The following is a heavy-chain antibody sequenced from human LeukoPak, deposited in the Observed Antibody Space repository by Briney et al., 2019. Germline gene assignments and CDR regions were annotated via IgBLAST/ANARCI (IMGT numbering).Heavy chain of an antibody. CDR3: ARGEGYCSSTSCYSYGMDV. V-gene: IGHV1-18*01. Sequence: ASVKVSCKASGYTFTSYGISWVRQAPGQGLEWMGWISAYNGNTNYAQKFQGRVTMTRNTSISTAYMELSSLRSEDTAVYYCARGEGYCSSTSCYSYGMDVWGQGTTVTVSS. D-gene: IGHD2-2*02. CDR1: GYTFTSYG. J-gene: IGHJ6*02. CDR2: ISAYNGNT.